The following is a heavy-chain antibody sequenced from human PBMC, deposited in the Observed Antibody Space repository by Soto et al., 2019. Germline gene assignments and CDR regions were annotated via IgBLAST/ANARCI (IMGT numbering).Heavy chain of an antibody. Sequence: PGGSLRLSCAASGFTFSSYSMNWVRQAPWKGLEWVSSISSSSSYIYYADSVKGRFTISRDNAKNSLYLQMNSLRAEDTAVYYCARDLTIVVKRYQALNDAFDIWXQGTMVSVSS. CDR3: ARDLTIVVKRYQALNDAFDI. D-gene: IGHD3-22*01. CDR2: ISSSSSYI. V-gene: IGHV3-21*01. CDR1: GFTFSSYS. J-gene: IGHJ3*02.